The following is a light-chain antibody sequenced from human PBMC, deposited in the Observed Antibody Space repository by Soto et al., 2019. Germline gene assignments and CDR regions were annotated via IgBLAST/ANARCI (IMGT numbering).Light chain of an antibody. V-gene: IGLV2-11*01. CDR2: DVS. CDR3: CSYAGSYVV. CDR1: SSDVGGYNY. Sequence: QSALTQPRSVSGSPGQSVTISCTGTSSDVGGYNYVSWYQQHPGKAHKLMIYDVSKRPSGVPDRFSGSKSGNTASLTISGLQAEDEADYYCCSYAGSYVVFGGGTKVTVL. J-gene: IGLJ2*01.